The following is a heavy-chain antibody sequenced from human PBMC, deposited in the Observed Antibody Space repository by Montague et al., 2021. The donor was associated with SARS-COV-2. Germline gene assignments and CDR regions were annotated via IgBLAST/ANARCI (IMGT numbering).Heavy chain of an antibody. D-gene: IGHD6-19*01. CDR2: LYWNDDK. Sequence: PALVKPTQTLTLTRSFSGFSLNTSGVGVGWIRQPPGKALECLALLYWNDDKRYVPSLKSRLTVTKDTSKNQVVLTMTNMDPDDTATYFGAHKKSGWPIEFGYWGQGTLVTVSS. V-gene: IGHV2-5*01. CDR1: GFSLNTSGVG. J-gene: IGHJ4*02. CDR3: AHKKSGWPIEFGY.